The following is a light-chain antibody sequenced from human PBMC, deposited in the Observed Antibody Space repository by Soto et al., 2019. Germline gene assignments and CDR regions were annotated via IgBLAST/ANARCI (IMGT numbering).Light chain of an antibody. Sequence: DVQMTQSPSSLSASVGDRVIITCRASQNVSRYLNWYHQNPGKAPNLLIYATSSLQSGVASRFSGSGSGTDFTLIISSLQPEHFATYYCQQSYTAPFTFGPGTKVHIK. CDR3: QQSYTAPFT. CDR1: QNVSRY. J-gene: IGKJ3*01. V-gene: IGKV1-39*01. CDR2: ATS.